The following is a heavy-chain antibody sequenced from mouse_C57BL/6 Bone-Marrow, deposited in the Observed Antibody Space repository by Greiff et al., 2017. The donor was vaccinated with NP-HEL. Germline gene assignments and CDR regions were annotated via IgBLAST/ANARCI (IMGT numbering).Heavy chain of an antibody. CDR1: GFTFSDFY. CDR2: SRNKANDYTT. J-gene: IGHJ4*01. Sequence: EVQGVESGGGLVQSGRSLRLSCATSGFTFSDFYMEWVRQAPGKGLEWIAASRNKANDYTTEYSASVKGRFIVSRDTSQSILYLQMNALRAEDTAIYYCARDDPRRDYAMDYWGQGTSVTVSS. CDR3: ARDDPRRDYAMDY. V-gene: IGHV7-1*01.